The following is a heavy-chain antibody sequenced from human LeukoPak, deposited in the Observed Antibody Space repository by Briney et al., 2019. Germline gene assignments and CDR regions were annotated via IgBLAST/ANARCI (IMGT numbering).Heavy chain of an antibody. CDR3: ATLSDYGSGSYLDF. Sequence: SETLSLTCTVSGGSIRSNGYYWGWIRQPPGKGLEWIGSIHCSGSTYYKPSLKSRVTISVGTSMNQFSLKLSSVTAADTAMYYCATLSDYGSGSYLDFWGQGTLVTVSS. V-gene: IGHV4-39*01. D-gene: IGHD3-10*01. CDR2: IHCSGST. J-gene: IGHJ4*02. CDR1: GGSIRSNGYY.